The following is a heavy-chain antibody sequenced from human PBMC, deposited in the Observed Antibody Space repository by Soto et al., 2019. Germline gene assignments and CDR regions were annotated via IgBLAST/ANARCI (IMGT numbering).Heavy chain of an antibody. CDR2: INHSGST. V-gene: IGHV4-34*01. D-gene: IGHD4-4*01. Sequence: SETLSLTCAVYGGSFSGYYWSWIRQPPGKGLEWIGEINHSGSTNYNPSLKSRVTISVDTSKNQFSLKLSSVTAADTAVYYCARGWEDDSSAPGDWFDPWGQGTLVTVSS. CDR3: ARGWEDDSSAPGDWFDP. J-gene: IGHJ5*02. CDR1: GGSFSGYY.